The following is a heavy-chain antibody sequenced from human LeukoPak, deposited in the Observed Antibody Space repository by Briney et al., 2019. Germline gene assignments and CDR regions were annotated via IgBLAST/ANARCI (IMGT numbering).Heavy chain of an antibody. V-gene: IGHV1-2*02. CDR3: ARGSSGWYWDYYYYMDV. Sequence: ASVKVSCKASGYTFTNYYMHWVRQAPGQGLEWMGWINPNSGGTNYAQKFQGRVTMTRDTSISTAYMELSRLRSDDTAVYYCARGSSGWYWDYYYYMDVWGKGTTVTVSS. CDR1: GYTFTNYY. CDR2: INPNSGGT. J-gene: IGHJ6*03. D-gene: IGHD6-19*01.